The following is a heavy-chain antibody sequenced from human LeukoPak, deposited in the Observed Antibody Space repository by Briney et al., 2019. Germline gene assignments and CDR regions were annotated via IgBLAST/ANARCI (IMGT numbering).Heavy chain of an antibody. CDR2: VHSDGSSI. D-gene: IGHD3-22*01. CDR3: ARDFYTDEYHSNGDDFDY. J-gene: IGHJ4*02. CDR1: GFIFSSYW. V-gene: IGHV3-74*01. Sequence: GGSLRLSCAASGFIFSSYWMHWVCPAAGKGLVWVSRVHSDGSSISYADSVKGRFTISRDNAKNTLYLQLNSLTAEDTAVYYCARDFYTDEYHSNGDDFDYWGQGSLVTVSS.